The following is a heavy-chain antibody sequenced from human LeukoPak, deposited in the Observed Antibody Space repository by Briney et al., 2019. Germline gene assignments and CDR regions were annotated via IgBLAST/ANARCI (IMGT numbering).Heavy chain of an antibody. CDR2: INPNSGGT. J-gene: IGHJ6*03. D-gene: IGHD6-13*01. CDR1: GYTFTGYY. CDR3: ARVTYSRADLYYYYYMDV. V-gene: IGHV1-2*02. Sequence: GASVKVSCKASGYTFTGYYMHWVRQAPGQGLEWMGWINPNSGGTNYAQKFQGRVTMTRDTSISTAYMELSRLRSDDTAVYYCARVTYSRADLYYYYYMDVWGKGTTVTVSS.